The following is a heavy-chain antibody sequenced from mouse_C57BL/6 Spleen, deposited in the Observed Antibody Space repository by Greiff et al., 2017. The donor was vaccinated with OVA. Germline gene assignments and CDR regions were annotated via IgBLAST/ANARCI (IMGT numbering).Heavy chain of an antibody. CDR2: LSSGSSTI. J-gene: IGHJ3*01. CDR3: ARGDWDESWFAY. D-gene: IGHD4-1*01. Sequence: EVHLVESGGGLVKPGGSLKLSCAASGFTFSDYGMHWVRQAPEQGLAWVAYLSSGSSTIYYADTVKGRFTISSDNAKNTLFLQMTSLRSEDTAMDYCARGDWDESWFAYWGQGTLVTVSA. V-gene: IGHV5-17*01. CDR1: GFTFSDYG.